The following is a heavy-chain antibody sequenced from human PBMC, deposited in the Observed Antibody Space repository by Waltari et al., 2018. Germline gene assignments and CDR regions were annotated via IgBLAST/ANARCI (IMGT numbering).Heavy chain of an antibody. D-gene: IGHD6-19*01. CDR2: INTDGTNT. CDR3: ARDRGGSGPTTFHY. V-gene: IGHV3-74*01. CDR1: GFTFRTSW. J-gene: IGHJ4*02. Sequence: EVQLVESGGGLVQPGGSLRLSCAASGFTFRTSWMHWVRRTAGKGRVWGSRINTDGTNTIYADSVRGRFTISRDNAQNTLYLQMNSLRADDTAVYYCARDRGGSGPTTFHYWGQGTLVSVSS.